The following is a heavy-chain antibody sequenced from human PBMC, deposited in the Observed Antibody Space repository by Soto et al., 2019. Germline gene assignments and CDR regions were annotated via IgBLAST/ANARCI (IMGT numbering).Heavy chain of an antibody. V-gene: IGHV3-9*01. Sequence: GGSLRLSCAASGFTFDDYAMHWVRQAPGKGLEWVSGISWNSGSIGYADSVKGRFTISRDNAKNSLYLQMNSLRAEDGALYYCAKDISYSGSYYDAFDIWGQGTMVTVSS. CDR1: GFTFDDYA. J-gene: IGHJ3*02. CDR2: ISWNSGSI. D-gene: IGHD1-26*01. CDR3: AKDISYSGSYYDAFDI.